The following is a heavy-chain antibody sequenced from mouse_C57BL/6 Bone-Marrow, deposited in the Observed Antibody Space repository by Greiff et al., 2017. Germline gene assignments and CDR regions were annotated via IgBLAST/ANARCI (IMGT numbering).Heavy chain of an antibody. CDR3: ARDGSSYGYFDV. CDR2: INPNNGGT. Sequence: VQLQQSGPELVKPGASVKISCKASGYTFTDYYMNWVKQSHGKSLEWIGDINPNNGGTSYNQKFKGKATLTVDKSSSTAYMELRSLTSEDSAVXYCARDGSSYGYFDVWGTGTTVTVSS. V-gene: IGHV1-26*01. CDR1: GYTFTDYY. D-gene: IGHD1-1*01. J-gene: IGHJ1*03.